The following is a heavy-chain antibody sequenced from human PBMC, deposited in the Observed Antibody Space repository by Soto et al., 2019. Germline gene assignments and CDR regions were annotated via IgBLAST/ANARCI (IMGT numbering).Heavy chain of an antibody. V-gene: IGHV4-31*03. D-gene: IGHD2-2*01. Sequence: QVQLQESGPGRVKPSYTLSLTCTVSGGTISSGDYYWSWIRQLPGKDQEWMAYVYYNGNNYYTPSLKSRATKSLDTSRSQFFLNLTSATAADTAVYYCARDVGSSHGPGHPHYFDYWGQGTLVTVSS. CDR2: VYYNGNN. J-gene: IGHJ4*02. CDR3: ARDVGSSHGPGHPHYFDY. CDR1: GGTISSGDYY.